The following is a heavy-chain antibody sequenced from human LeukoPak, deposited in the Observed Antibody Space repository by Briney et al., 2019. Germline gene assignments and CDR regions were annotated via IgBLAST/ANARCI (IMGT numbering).Heavy chain of an antibody. CDR2: IYYSGST. J-gene: IGHJ4*02. D-gene: IGHD3-10*01. Sequence: SETLSLTCTVSGGSISSYYWSWIRQPPGKGLEWIGYIYYSGSTNYNPSLKSRVTISVDTSKNQFSLKLSSVTAADTAVYYCARDYGSGNDYWGQGTLVTVSS. V-gene: IGHV4-59*01. CDR3: ARDYGSGNDY. CDR1: GGSISSYY.